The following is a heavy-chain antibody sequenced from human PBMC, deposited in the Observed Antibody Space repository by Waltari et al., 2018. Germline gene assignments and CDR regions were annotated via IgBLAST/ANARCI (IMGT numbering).Heavy chain of an antibody. D-gene: IGHD5-18*01. CDR2: VNPNSWCT. CDR3: AREWGSVTAFDI. V-gene: IGHV1-2*06. Sequence: QVQLVQSGAEVKKPGASVKVSCKASGYTFTGYYMHWVRQAPGQGLEWMGRVNPNSWCTDYSQKFQGRGTMTRDTSISTAYMELSRLRSDDTAVYYCAREWGSVTAFDIWGQGTMVTVSS. CDR1: GYTFTGYY. J-gene: IGHJ3*02.